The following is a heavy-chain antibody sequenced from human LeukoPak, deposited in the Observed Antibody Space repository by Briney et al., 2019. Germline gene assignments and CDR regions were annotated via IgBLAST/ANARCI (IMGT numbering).Heavy chain of an antibody. CDR1: GFTFSSYA. CDR2: ISGSGGST. Sequence: GGSLRLSCAASGFTFSSYAMSWVRQAPGKGLEWVSAISGSGGSTYYADSVKGRFTISRDNAKSSLYLQMNSLRAEDTAVYYCARVQLWSYYYYYYMDVWGKGTTVTVSS. J-gene: IGHJ6*03. V-gene: IGHV3-23*01. D-gene: IGHD5-18*01. CDR3: ARVQLWSYYYYYYMDV.